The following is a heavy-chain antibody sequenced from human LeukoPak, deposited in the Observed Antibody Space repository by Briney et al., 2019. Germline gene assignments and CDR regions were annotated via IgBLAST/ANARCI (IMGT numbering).Heavy chain of an antibody. CDR1: GGSINTYY. Sequence: SETLSLTCTVSGGSINTYYWSWIRQPPGKGLEWIGFVYYSGRTSYNPSLKSRVTISVDTSKSQFSLRLSSVTAADTAMYYCARLGLGDEACWFDPWGQGTLVSVSS. CDR2: VYYSGRT. V-gene: IGHV4-59*01. D-gene: IGHD3-10*01. CDR3: ARLGLGDEACWFDP. J-gene: IGHJ5*02.